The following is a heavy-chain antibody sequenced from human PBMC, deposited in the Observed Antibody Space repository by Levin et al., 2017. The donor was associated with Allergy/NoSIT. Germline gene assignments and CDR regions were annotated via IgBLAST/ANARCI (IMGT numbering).Heavy chain of an antibody. Sequence: VASVKVSCKASGYTFTSYVMHWVRQAPGQRLEWMGWIIGDNGNTKYSQKFQGRVTITRDTSASTAYMELSSLRSEDTAVYYCARGWDDGGYYYYYYMDVWGKGTTVTVSS. J-gene: IGHJ6*03. CDR2: IIGDNGNT. D-gene: IGHD1-26*01. V-gene: IGHV1-3*01. CDR3: ARGWDDGGYYYYYYMDV. CDR1: GYTFTSYV.